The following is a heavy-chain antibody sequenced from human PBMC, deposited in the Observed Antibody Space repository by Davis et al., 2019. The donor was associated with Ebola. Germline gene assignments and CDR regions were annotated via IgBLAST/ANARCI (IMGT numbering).Heavy chain of an antibody. Sequence: SETLSLTCTVSGGSTSSYYWSWIRQPPGKGLEWIGYIYYSGSTNYNPSLKSRVTISVDTSKNQFSLKLSSVTAADTAVYYCARDGNYGSMDVWGQGTTVTVSS. D-gene: IGHD1-7*01. J-gene: IGHJ6*02. V-gene: IGHV4-59*12. CDR1: GGSTSSYY. CDR2: IYYSGST. CDR3: ARDGNYGSMDV.